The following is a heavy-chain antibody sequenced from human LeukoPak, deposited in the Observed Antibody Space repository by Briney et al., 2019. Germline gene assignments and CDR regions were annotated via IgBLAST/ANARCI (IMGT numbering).Heavy chain of an antibody. CDR2: KYYRSKWYN. J-gene: IGHJ6*02. CDR3: ARATGGVDV. D-gene: IGHD5-12*01. CDR1: GDSVSSNSAA. Sequence: SQTLSLTCAISGDSVSSNSAAWIWIRQSPSRGLEWLGRKYYRSKWYNDYAVSAKSRITINPDTSKNQFSLQLNSVTPEDSAVYYCARATGGVDVWGQGTTVTVSS. V-gene: IGHV6-1*01.